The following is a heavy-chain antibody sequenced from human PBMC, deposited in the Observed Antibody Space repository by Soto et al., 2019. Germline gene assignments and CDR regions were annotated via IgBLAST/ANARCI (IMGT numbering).Heavy chain of an antibody. Sequence: VHLVESGAGLVQPGRSLRLSCAASGFTFDDYAMHWVRQVPGKGLEWVSSISWNSGNIVYADSVKGRFTISRDSANKSLYLQMNSLKTADTALYYCAKGAVTSIFAYFDSWGQGTLVTVSS. V-gene: IGHV3-9*01. CDR2: ISWNSGNI. CDR1: GFTFDDYA. J-gene: IGHJ4*02. D-gene: IGHD3-3*01. CDR3: AKGAVTSIFAYFDS.